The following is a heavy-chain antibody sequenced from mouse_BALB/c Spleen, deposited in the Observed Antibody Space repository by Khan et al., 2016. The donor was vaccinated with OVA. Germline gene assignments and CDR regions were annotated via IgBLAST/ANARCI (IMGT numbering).Heavy chain of an antibody. D-gene: IGHD1-1*01. CDR3: ARGGYSVFAY. CDR1: GYTFTDYV. J-gene: IGHJ3*01. Sequence: QVQLQQSGPELVKPGASVKMSCKASGYTFTDYVINWVKQRTGPGLEWIGDIFPGGGSSYYNEKFKGKAKLTADKSSNTAYMQLSSLTFEDSAVYVCARGGYSVFAYWGQGTLVTVSA. V-gene: IGHV1-77*01. CDR2: IFPGGGSS.